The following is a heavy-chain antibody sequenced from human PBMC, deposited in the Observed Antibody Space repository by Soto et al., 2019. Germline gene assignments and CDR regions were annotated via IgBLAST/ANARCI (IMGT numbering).Heavy chain of an antibody. D-gene: IGHD5-12*01. Sequence: GGSLRLSCAASGFTFSSYSMNWVRQAPGKGLEWVSSISSSSSYIYYADSVKGRFTISRDNAKNSLYLQMNSLRAEDTAVYYCARAEYSGYDAFDYWGQGTLVTVSS. J-gene: IGHJ4*02. CDR3: ARAEYSGYDAFDY. CDR2: ISSSSSYI. CDR1: GFTFSSYS. V-gene: IGHV3-21*01.